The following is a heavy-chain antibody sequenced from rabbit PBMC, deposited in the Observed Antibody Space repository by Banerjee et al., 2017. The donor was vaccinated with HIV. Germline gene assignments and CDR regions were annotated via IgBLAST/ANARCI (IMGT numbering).Heavy chain of an antibody. D-gene: IGHD4-2*01. Sequence: QEQLEESGGGLVKPGASLTLTCKASGIDFSSYGVSWVRQAPGKGLEWIAYIYPDAGTTDYASWVNGRFTISLDNAQNTVFLQMTSLTAADTATYFCARDLAGVTGWNFGLWGPGTLVTVS. CDR3: ARDLAGVTGWNFGL. V-gene: IGHV1S47*01. J-gene: IGHJ6*01. CDR2: IYPDAGTT. CDR1: GIDFSSYG.